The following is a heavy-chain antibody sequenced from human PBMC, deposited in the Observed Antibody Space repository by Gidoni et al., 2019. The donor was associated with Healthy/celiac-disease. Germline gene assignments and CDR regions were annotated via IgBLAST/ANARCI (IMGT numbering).Heavy chain of an antibody. D-gene: IGHD6-6*01. V-gene: IGHV3-23*04. J-gene: IGHJ6*02. CDR3: AAQYSSSSSVYYYGMDV. Sequence: EVQLVESGGGLVQPGGSLRLSCAASGFPFSSYAMSWVRQAPGKGLEWVSAISGSGGSTYYADSVKGRFTISRDNSKNTLYLQMNSLRAEDTAVYYCAAQYSSSSSVYYYGMDVWGQGTTVTVSS. CDR2: ISGSGGST. CDR1: GFPFSSYA.